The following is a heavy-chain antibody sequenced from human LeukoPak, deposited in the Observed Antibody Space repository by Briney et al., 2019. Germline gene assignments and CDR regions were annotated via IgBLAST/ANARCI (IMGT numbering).Heavy chain of an antibody. V-gene: IGHV3-48*03. J-gene: IGHJ6*03. CDR1: GFTFSSYE. CDR2: ISSSGSTI. CDR3: TTVGARKQNYYYYYYMDV. D-gene: IGHD6-6*01. Sequence: GGSLRLSCAASGFTFSSYEMNWVRQAPGKGLEWVSYISSSGSTIYYADSAKGRFTISRDNAKNSLYLQMNSLKTEDTAVYYCTTVGARKQNYYYYYYMDVWGKGTTVTVSS.